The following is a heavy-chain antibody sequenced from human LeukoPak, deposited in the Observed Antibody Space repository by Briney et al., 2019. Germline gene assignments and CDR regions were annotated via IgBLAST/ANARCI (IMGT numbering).Heavy chain of an antibody. CDR1: GGSVSSGSYY. CDR2: IYYSGST. V-gene: IGHV4-61*01. CDR3: ARPLMESGYHY. D-gene: IGHD3-3*01. Sequence: SETLSLTCTVSGGSVSSGSYYWSWIRHPPGKGLEWIGYIYYSGSTNYNPSLKSRVTISVDTSKNQFSLKLSSVTAADTAVYYCARPLMESGYHYWGQGTLVTVSS. J-gene: IGHJ4*02.